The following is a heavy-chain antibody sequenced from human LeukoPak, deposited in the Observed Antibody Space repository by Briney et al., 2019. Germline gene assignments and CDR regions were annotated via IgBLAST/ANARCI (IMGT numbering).Heavy chain of an antibody. CDR3: ARGSLYYDILTGYQTPDYYYYGMDV. CDR2: INTNTGNP. D-gene: IGHD3-9*01. Sequence: ASVKVSCKASGYTFTSYAMNWVRQAPGQGLEWMGWINTNTGNPTYAQGFTGRFVFSLDTSVSTAYLQISSLKAEDTAVYYCARGSLYYDILTGYQTPDYYYYGMDVWGQGTTVTVSS. J-gene: IGHJ6*02. V-gene: IGHV7-4-1*02. CDR1: GYTFTSYA.